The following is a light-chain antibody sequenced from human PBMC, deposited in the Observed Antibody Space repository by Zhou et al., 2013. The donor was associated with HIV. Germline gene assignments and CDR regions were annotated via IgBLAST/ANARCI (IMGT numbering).Light chain of an antibody. CDR3: TKSLTVAPWT. J-gene: IGKJ1*01. V-gene: IGKV1-27*01. CDR1: QGIRSS. Sequence: DIQMTQSPSSLSAFVGDRVTITCRASQGIRSSLAWYQQKPGKVPKLLISAASTLQSGSHLASVALDLGQISLSPSAACSLKMLPTYYCTKSLTVAPWTFGQGTKVEIK. CDR2: AAS.